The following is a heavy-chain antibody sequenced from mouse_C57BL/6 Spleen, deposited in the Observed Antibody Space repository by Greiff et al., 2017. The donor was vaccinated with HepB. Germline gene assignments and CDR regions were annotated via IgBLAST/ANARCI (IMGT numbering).Heavy chain of an antibody. Sequence: QVQLQQPGAELVMPGASVKLSCKASGYTFTSYWMHWVKQRPGQGLEWIGEIDPSDSYTNYNQKFKGKSTLTVDKSSSTAYMQLSSLTSEDSAVYYCARGDDYDAMDYWGQGTSVTVSS. CDR2: IDPSDSYT. CDR1: GYTFTSYW. V-gene: IGHV1-69*01. J-gene: IGHJ4*01. CDR3: ARGDDYDAMDY.